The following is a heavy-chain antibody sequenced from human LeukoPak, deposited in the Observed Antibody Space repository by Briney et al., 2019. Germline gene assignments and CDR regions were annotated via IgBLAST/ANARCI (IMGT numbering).Heavy chain of an antibody. CDR3: AREVDDYGDYVSDY. D-gene: IGHD4-17*01. Sequence: SETLSLTCAVSGYSISSSNWWGWIRQPPGKGLEWIGYIYYSGSIYYNPSLKSRVTMSVDTSKNQFSLKLSSVTAADTAVYYCAREVDDYGDYVSDYWGQGTLVTVSS. CDR2: IYYSGSI. CDR1: GYSISSSNW. J-gene: IGHJ4*02. V-gene: IGHV4-28*03.